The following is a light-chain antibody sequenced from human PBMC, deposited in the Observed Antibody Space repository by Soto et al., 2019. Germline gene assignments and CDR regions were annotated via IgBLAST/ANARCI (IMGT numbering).Light chain of an antibody. J-gene: IGLJ1*01. V-gene: IGLV1-40*01. CDR1: SPNIGAGYD. Sequence: QSVLTQPPSVSGAPGQRVIISCTGSSPNIGAGYDVHWYQQLPGTAPKLLMHDSSDRPSGVPDRFSGSKSGTSASLAITGLQAEDEAEYYCQSYDSSLNGAYVFGTGTKVTVL. CDR2: DSS. CDR3: QSYDSSLNGAYV.